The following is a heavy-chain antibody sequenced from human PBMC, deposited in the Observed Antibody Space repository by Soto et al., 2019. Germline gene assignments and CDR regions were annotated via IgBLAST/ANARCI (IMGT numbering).Heavy chain of an antibody. V-gene: IGHV1-69*06. CDR3: ARGFRSALERGWFDP. Sequence: QVQLVQSGAEVKKPGSSVKVSCKASGGTFSSYAISWVRQAPGQGLEWMGGLIAIFGTANYAQNFQGRVTIAADKSTSTAYMELSSLRSKDTAVYYCARGFRSALERGWFDPWGQGTLVTVSS. D-gene: IGHD5-18*01. CDR1: GGTFSSYA. CDR2: LIAIFGTA. J-gene: IGHJ5*02.